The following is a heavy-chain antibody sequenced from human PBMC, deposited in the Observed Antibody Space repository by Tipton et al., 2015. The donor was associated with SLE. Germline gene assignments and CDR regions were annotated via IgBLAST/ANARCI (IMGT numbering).Heavy chain of an antibody. D-gene: IGHD3-16*01. J-gene: IGHJ4*02. Sequence: TLSLTCTVSGGSISGYYWSWIRQPPGKGLEWIAYIHSSGSTNYSPSLKSRVTMSVDTSKNQFSLNLSSVTAADTAVYYCARDQVGVGDFDYWGQGALVTVSS. CDR1: GGSISGYY. CDR3: ARDQVGVGDFDY. V-gene: IGHV4-59*01. CDR2: IHSSGST.